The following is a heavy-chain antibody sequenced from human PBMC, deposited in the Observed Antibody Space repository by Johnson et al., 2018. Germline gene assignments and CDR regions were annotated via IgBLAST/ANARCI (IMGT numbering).Heavy chain of an antibody. CDR1: GFTFGGYG. J-gene: IGHJ3*02. Sequence: VQLVQSGGGVARPGGSLRLSCAASGFTFGGYGMSWVRQAPGKGLEWFSGINWNGGSTGYADSVKGRFTISRANAKNSLYLQMNRLRAEDTAWDHCARVQNGGDVSSGYPAFDIWGQGTMVTVSS. D-gene: IGHD3-22*01. CDR3: ARVQNGGDVSSGYPAFDI. V-gene: IGHV3-20*01. CDR2: INWNGGST.